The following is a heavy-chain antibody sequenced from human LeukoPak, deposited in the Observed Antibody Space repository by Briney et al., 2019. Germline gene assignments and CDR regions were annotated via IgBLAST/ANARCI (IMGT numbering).Heavy chain of an antibody. CDR1: GYTFTSYD. CDR3: ARNSGSYYGDAFDI. V-gene: IGHV1-8*01. Sequence: GASVKVSCKASGYTFTSYDINWVRQATGQGLEWMGWMNPNSGNTGYAQKFQGRVTMTRNTSISIAYMELSSLRSEDTAVYYCARNSGSYYGDAFDIWGQGTMVTVSS. J-gene: IGHJ3*02. D-gene: IGHD1-26*01. CDR2: MNPNSGNT.